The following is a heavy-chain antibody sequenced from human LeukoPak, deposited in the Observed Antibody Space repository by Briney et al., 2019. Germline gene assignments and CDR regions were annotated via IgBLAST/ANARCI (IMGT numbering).Heavy chain of an antibody. D-gene: IGHD3-9*01. CDR3: ARDTAYDILTGYYNVGAFDI. Sequence: PSETLSLTCTVSGGSISSGDYYWSWIRQPPGKGLAWIGYIYYSGSTYYNPSLKSRVTISVDTSKNQFSLKLSSVTAADTAVYYCARDTAYDILTGYYNVGAFDIWGQGTMVTVSS. CDR2: IYYSGST. CDR1: GGSISSGDYY. V-gene: IGHV4-30-4*08. J-gene: IGHJ3*02.